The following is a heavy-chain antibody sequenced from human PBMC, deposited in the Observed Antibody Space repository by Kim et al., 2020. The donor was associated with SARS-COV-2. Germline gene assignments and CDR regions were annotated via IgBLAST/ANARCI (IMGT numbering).Heavy chain of an antibody. Sequence: YAASVKGRFTISRDDSKNTAYLQMNSLKNEDTAVYYCTRQLDKYYYGMDVWGQGTTVTVSS. V-gene: IGHV3-73*01. J-gene: IGHJ6*02. D-gene: IGHD1-1*01. CDR3: TRQLDKYYYGMDV.